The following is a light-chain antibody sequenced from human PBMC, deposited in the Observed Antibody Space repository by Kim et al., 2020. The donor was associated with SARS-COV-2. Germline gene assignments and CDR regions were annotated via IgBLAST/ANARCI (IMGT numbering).Light chain of an antibody. J-gene: IGLJ1*01. Sequence: GQSITISCTGTSSDVGGYNYVSWYQQHTGKAPKLMIYDVSNRPSGVSNRFSGSKSGNTASLTISGLQAEDEADYYCSSYTSSSLYVFGTGTKVTVL. CDR2: DVS. V-gene: IGLV2-14*03. CDR1: SSDVGGYNY. CDR3: SSYTSSSLYV.